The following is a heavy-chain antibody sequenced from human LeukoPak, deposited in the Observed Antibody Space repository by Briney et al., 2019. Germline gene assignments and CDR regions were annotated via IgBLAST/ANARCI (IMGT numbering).Heavy chain of an antibody. Sequence: SETLSLTCTVSGGSISGYYWSWIRQPPGKGLEWIGEINHSGSTNYNPSLKSRVTISVDTSKNQFSLKLSSVTAADTAVYYCAREGMGIAVGSHFDYWGQGTLVTVSS. D-gene: IGHD6-19*01. CDR2: INHSGST. V-gene: IGHV4-34*01. CDR1: GGSISGYY. CDR3: AREGMGIAVGSHFDY. J-gene: IGHJ4*02.